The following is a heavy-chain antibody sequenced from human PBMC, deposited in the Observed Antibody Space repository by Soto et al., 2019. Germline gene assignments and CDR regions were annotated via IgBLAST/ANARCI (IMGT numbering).Heavy chain of an antibody. CDR3: ARQPRGPYYYYYGMDV. D-gene: IGHD3-10*01. CDR1: GYTFTGYY. V-gene: IGHV1-2*04. Sequence: ASVKVSCKASGYTFTGYYMHWARQAPGQGLEWMGWINPNSGGTNYAQKFQGWVTMTRDTSISTAYMELSRLRSDDTAVYYCARQPRGPYYYYYGMDVWGHGTTVTVSS. J-gene: IGHJ6*02. CDR2: INPNSGGT.